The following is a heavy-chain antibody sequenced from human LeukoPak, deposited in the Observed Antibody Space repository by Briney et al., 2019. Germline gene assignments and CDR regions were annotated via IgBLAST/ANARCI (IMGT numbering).Heavy chain of an antibody. V-gene: IGHV4-39*01. J-gene: IGHJ4*02. CDR2: LYYSGNT. CDR1: GGSISSSRYY. Sequence: SETLSLTCTVSGGSISSSRYYGGWIRQPPGKGLEWIGSLYYSGNTYYNPSLKSRVTISVDTSKNQFPLKLSSVTAADTAVYYCARLGYCSGGSCYRRYYFDYWGQGTLVTVSS. D-gene: IGHD2-15*01. CDR3: ARLGYCSGGSCYRRYYFDY.